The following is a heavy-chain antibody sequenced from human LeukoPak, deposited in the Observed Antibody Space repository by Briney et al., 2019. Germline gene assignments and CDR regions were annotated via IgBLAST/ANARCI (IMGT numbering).Heavy chain of an antibody. D-gene: IGHD6-19*01. CDR3: AKDLSIAVADVGWNAFDI. V-gene: IGHV3-23*01. Sequence: PGGSLRLSCAASGFTFSRSAMSWVRQAPGKGLEWVSAISGSGGSTYYADSVKGRFTISRDNSKNTLYLQMNSLRAEDTAVYYCAKDLSIAVADVGWNAFDIWGQGTMVTVSS. J-gene: IGHJ3*02. CDR2: ISGSGGST. CDR1: GFTFSRSA.